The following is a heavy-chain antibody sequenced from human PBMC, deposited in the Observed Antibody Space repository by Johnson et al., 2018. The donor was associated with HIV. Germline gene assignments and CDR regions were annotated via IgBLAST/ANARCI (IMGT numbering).Heavy chain of an antibody. CDR1: GFTVSSNY. J-gene: IGHJ3*02. Sequence: VQLVESGGGLVQPGGSLRLSCAVSGFTVSSNYMSWVRQAPGKGLEWVSVIYSGGSKYYADSVKGRFTISRDNSKNTLYLQMNSLRAEDTAVYYCARDTVSSSWGWHACEIGCQGTMVTVSS. CDR2: IYSGGSK. D-gene: IGHD6-13*01. V-gene: IGHV3-66*01. CDR3: ARDTVSSSWGWHACEI.